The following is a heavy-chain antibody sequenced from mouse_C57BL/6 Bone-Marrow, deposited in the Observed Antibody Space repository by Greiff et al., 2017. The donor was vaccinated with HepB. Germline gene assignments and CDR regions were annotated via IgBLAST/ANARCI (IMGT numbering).Heavy chain of an antibody. CDR3: ARDYYGSSSSYWYFDV. V-gene: IGHV3-1*01. D-gene: IGHD1-1*01. Sequence: EVKLMESGPGMVKPSQSLSLTCTVTGYSITSGYDWHWIRHFPGNKLEWMGYISYSGSTNYNPSLKSRISITHDTSKNHFFLKLNSVTTEDTATYYCARDYYGSSSSYWYFDVWGTGTTVTVSS. CDR1: GYSITSGYD. CDR2: ISYSGST. J-gene: IGHJ1*03.